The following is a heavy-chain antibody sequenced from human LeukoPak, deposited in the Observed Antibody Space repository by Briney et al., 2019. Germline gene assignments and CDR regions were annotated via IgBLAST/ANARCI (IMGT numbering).Heavy chain of an antibody. Sequence: GGSLRLSCAASGFTFSSYSMNWVRQAPGKGLEWVAVIWYDGSNKYYADSVKGRFTISRDNSKNTLYLQMNSLRAEDTAVYYCAKDVSWYQLLSYFDYWGQGTLVTVSS. CDR3: AKDVSWYQLLSYFDY. D-gene: IGHD2-2*01. J-gene: IGHJ4*02. CDR1: GFTFSSYS. V-gene: IGHV3-30*02. CDR2: IWYDGSNK.